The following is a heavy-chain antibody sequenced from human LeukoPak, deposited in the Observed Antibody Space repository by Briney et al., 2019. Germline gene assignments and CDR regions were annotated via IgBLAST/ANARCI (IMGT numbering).Heavy chain of an antibody. CDR2: ISSSGSTI. CDR3: ARDQVVSRSGVYMDV. CDR1: GFTFSDYY. J-gene: IGHJ6*03. V-gene: IGHV3-11*01. D-gene: IGHD3-22*01. Sequence: GGSLRLSCAASGFTFSDYYMSWIRQAPGKGLEWVSYISSSGSTIYYADSVKGRFTISRDNAKNSLYLQMNSLRAEDTAVYYCARDQVVSRSGVYMDVRGKGTTVTVSS.